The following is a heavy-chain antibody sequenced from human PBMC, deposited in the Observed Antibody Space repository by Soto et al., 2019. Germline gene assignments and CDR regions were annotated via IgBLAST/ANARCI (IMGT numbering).Heavy chain of an antibody. CDR1: GFTFSSYW. CDR2: INADGSST. CDR3: AGGHKGDY. D-gene: IGHD2-21*01. V-gene: IGHV3-74*03. J-gene: IGHJ4*02. Sequence: EVQLVESGGDLVQPGGSLRLSCAASGFTFSSYWMHWVRQAPGMGLVWVSRINADGSSTTYADSVKGRFTISRDNAKNMLYLPMTLLRAEDTAVYYCAGGHKGDYWGQGSLVTVSS.